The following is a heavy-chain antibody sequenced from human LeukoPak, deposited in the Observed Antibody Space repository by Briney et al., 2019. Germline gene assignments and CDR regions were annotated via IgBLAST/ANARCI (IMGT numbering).Heavy chain of an antibody. J-gene: IGHJ5*02. D-gene: IGHD3-9*01. CDR2: IYYSGST. CDR3: ARHVFKNYDILTGYFGAVGWFDP. V-gene: IGHV4-39*01. Sequence: KSSETLSLTCTVSGGSISSSSYYWGWIRQPPGKGLEWIGSIYYSGSTYYNPSLKSRVTISVDTSKNQFSLKLSSVTAADTAVYYCARHVFKNYDILTGYFGAVGWFDPWGQGTLVTVPS. CDR1: GGSISSSSYY.